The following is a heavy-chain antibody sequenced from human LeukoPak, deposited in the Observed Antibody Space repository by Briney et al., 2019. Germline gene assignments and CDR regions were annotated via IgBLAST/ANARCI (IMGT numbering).Heavy chain of an antibody. Sequence: SETLSLTCAAYGGSFSGYYWSWIRQPPGKGLEWIGEINHSGSTNYNPSLKSRVTISVDTSKNQFSLKLSSVTAADTAVYYCASSRQEFDYWGQGTLVTVSS. CDR3: ASSRQEFDY. V-gene: IGHV4-34*01. CDR1: GGSFSGYY. CDR2: INHSGST. J-gene: IGHJ4*02.